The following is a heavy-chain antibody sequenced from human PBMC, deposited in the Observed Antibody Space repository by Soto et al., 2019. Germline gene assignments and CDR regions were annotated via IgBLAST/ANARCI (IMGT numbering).Heavy chain of an antibody. Sequence: QVQLQESGPGLVKPSQALSLTCTVSGGSINGGGYYWTWIRHRPGKGLEWIGYIYDSGSTYYNPSLKGRVTISVDTSKNQCSLRLSSVTAADTAVYYCASPSYSDSRIPPFDIWGQGTMVTVSS. J-gene: IGHJ3*02. CDR1: GGSINGGGYY. CDR3: ASPSYSDSRIPPFDI. CDR2: IYDSGST. D-gene: IGHD3-22*01. V-gene: IGHV4-31*03.